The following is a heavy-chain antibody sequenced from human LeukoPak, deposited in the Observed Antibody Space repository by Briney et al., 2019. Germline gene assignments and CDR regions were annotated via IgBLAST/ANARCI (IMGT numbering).Heavy chain of an antibody. CDR2: ISAFNGDT. CDR3: ARGGGTGYSGYDVYFDF. D-gene: IGHD5-12*01. CDR1: GYIFTTYG. J-gene: IGHJ4*02. Sequence: ASVKASCKTSGYIFTTYGLSWVRQAPGQGLEWMGWISAFNGDTNYAQKFQGRITVTTDTTASTVYMELTGLTSGDTALYYCARGGGTGYSGYDVYFDFWGQGTLVTVSS. V-gene: IGHV1-18*01.